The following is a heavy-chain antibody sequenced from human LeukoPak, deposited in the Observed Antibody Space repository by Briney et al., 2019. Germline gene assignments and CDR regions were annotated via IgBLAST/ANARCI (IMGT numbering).Heavy chain of an antibody. CDR3: ARDQGVGYCSSTSCYTRWFDP. D-gene: IGHD2-2*02. CDR1: GGSISSYY. J-gene: IGHJ5*02. Sequence: SETLSLTCTASGGSISSYYWSWIRQPPGKGLEWIGYIYYSGSTNYNPSLKSRVTISVDTSKNQFSLKLSSVTAADTAVYYCARDQGVGYCSSTSCYTRWFDPWGQGTLVTVSS. V-gene: IGHV4-59*01. CDR2: IYYSGST.